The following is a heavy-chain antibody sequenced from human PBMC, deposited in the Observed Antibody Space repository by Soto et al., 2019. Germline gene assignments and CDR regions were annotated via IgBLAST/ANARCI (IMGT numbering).Heavy chain of an antibody. D-gene: IGHD3-3*01. CDR3: ARDLGALRLERFLEWLPPNDAFDI. V-gene: IGHV1-3*01. CDR1: GYTFTSYA. J-gene: IGHJ3*02. CDR2: INAGNGNT. Sequence: QVQLVQSGAEVKKPGASVKVSCKASGYTFTSYAMHWVRQAPGQRLEWMGWINAGNGNTKYSQKFQGRVTITRDTSASTAYMELSSLRSEDTAVYYCARDLGALRLERFLEWLPPNDAFDIWGQGTMVTVSS.